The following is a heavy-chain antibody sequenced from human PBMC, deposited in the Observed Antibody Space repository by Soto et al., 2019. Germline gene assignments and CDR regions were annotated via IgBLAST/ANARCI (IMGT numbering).Heavy chain of an antibody. CDR2: ISVSGSP. CDR1: GFAFSTYA. J-gene: IGHJ4*02. V-gene: IGHV3-23*01. Sequence: LRLSCAASGFAFSTYAMCWVRQGPGKGLEWVSSISVSGSPYYADPVKGRFTVSRDNSKDTLYLQMNSLTAEDTAVYFCAKNYFFDSWGPGTLVTVSS. CDR3: AKNYFFDS.